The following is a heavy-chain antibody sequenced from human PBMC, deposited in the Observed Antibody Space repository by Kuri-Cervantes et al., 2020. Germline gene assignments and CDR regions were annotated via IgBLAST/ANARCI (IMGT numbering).Heavy chain of an antibody. D-gene: IGHD4-11*01. CDR3: ARDFARDSSNPLDF. CDR2: INPNSGGT. Sequence: ASVKVSCKASGYTFTTYDINWVRQATGQGLEWMGWINPNSGGTNYAQKLQGWATMTRDTSISTACMELSRLRSDDTAVYYCARDFARDSSNPLDFWGQGTLVTVSS. V-gene: IGHV1-2*04. J-gene: IGHJ4*02. CDR1: GYTFTTYD.